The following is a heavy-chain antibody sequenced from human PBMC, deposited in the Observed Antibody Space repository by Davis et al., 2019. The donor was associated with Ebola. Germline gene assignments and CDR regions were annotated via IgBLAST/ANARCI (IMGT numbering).Heavy chain of an antibody. J-gene: IGHJ4*02. V-gene: IGHV1-8*02. CDR2: MNPNSGNT. Sequence: ASVKVSCKASGYTLTDYQMHWVRQAPGQGLEWMGWMNPNSGNTGYAQKFQGRVTMTRNTSISTAYMELSSLRSEDTAVYYCAREDSSGYDSLDHWGQGTLVTVSS. D-gene: IGHD3-22*01. CDR3: AREDSSGYDSLDH. CDR1: GYTLTDYQ.